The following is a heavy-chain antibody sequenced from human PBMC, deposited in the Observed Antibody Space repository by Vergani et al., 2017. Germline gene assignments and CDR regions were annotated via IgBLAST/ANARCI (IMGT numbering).Heavy chain of an antibody. CDR1: FDSIRNLY. J-gene: IGHJ5*02. CDR3: ASDTHSGQRADR. V-gene: IGHV4-59*11. CDR2: IHYSENT. D-gene: IGHD6-19*01. Sequence: QVKLQESGPGLVKSSETLSLTCSVSFDSIRNLYCNWIRQPPGKGLEWIGSIHYSENTNYNPSLKTRVTISVDTSKNHFSLTLTSVTAADTAVYYCASDTHSGQRADRWGQGILVTVTS.